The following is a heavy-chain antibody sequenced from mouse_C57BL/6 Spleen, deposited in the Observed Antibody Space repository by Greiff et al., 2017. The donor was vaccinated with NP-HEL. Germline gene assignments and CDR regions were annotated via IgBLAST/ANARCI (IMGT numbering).Heavy chain of an antibody. CDR1: GFTFSSYG. CDR3: ARQMLTGTPYYAMDY. CDR2: ISSGGSYT. V-gene: IGHV5-6*01. J-gene: IGHJ4*01. D-gene: IGHD4-1*01. Sequence: EVKLVESGGDLVKPGGSLKLSCAASGFTFSSYGMSWVRQTPDKRLEWVATISSGGSYTYYPDSVKGRFTISRDNAKNTLYLQMSSLKSEDTAMYYCARQMLTGTPYYAMDYWGQGTSVTVSS.